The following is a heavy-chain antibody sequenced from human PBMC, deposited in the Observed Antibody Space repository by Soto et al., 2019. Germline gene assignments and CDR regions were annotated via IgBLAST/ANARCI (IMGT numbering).Heavy chain of an antibody. V-gene: IGHV3-23*01. CDR1: GFTFSSYA. CDR2: ISGSGGST. CDR3: AKDRAVYSGGWYSI. Sequence: EVQLLESGGGLVQPGGSLRLSCAASGFTFSSYAMSWVRQAPGKGLEWVSAISGSGGSTYYADSVKGRFTISRDNSKNALYRQMNSLRAEDTAVYYCAKDRAVYSGGWYSIWGQGTLVTVSS. D-gene: IGHD6-19*01. J-gene: IGHJ4*02.